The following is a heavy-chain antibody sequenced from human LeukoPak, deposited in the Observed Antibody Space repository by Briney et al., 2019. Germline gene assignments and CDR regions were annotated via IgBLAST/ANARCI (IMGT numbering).Heavy chain of an antibody. V-gene: IGHV3-23*01. CDR3: AKEETRRFDC. CDR2: ISGSDGST. CDR1: GFTFSSYA. J-gene: IGHJ4*02. Sequence: GGSLRLSCAASGFTFSSYAMTWVRQAPGKGLEWVSSISGSDGSTYYADSVKGRFTISRDNSKNTLYLQMNSLRAEDTAVYYCAKEETRRFDCWGQGTLVTVSS.